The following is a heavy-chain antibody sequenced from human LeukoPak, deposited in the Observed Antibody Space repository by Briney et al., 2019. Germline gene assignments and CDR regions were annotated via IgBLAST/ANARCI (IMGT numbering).Heavy chain of an antibody. J-gene: IGHJ6*03. Sequence: ASVKVSCKASGYTFTSYGISWVRQAPGQGLEWMGWISAYNGNTNYAQKLQGRVTMTTDTSTSTAYMELSSLRSEDTAVYYCARTPPSSGWYGDYYYYYYMDVWGKGTTVTISS. CDR1: GYTFTSYG. D-gene: IGHD6-19*01. CDR3: ARTPPSSGWYGDYYYYYYMDV. V-gene: IGHV1-18*01. CDR2: ISAYNGNT.